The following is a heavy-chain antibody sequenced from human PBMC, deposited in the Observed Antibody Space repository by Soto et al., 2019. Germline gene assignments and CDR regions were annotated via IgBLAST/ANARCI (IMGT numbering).Heavy chain of an antibody. CDR1: GYTFTSHG. V-gene: IGHV1-18*01. CDR2: ILAYNGDT. CDR3: VETQRDWFDP. J-gene: IGHJ5*02. Sequence: QVQLVQSGPEVKKPGASVKVSCKASGYTFTSHGITWVRQAPGQGLEWMGWILAYNGDTNYAQKLQGRVTMTTDTSTSTAYMELRSLRSDDTAVYYCVETQRDWFDPWGQGTLVTVSS.